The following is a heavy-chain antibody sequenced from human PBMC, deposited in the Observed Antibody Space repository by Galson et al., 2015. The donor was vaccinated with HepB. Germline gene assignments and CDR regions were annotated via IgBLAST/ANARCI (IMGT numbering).Heavy chain of an antibody. CDR3: ARDRGPILTGYYRPYYYYGMDV. V-gene: IGHV3-21*01. Sequence: SLRLSCAASGFTFSSYSMNWVRQAPGKGLEWVSSISSSSSYIYYADSVKGRFTIPRDNAKNSLYLQMNSLRAEDTAVYYCARDRGPILTGYYRPYYYYGMDVWGQGTTVTVSS. CDR1: GFTFSSYS. J-gene: IGHJ6*02. D-gene: IGHD3-9*01. CDR2: ISSSSSYI.